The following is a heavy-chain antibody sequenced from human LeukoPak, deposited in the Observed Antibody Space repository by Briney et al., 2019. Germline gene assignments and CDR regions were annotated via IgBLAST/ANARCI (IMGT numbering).Heavy chain of an antibody. D-gene: IGHD2-21*01. CDR2: MSGRGYPI. Sequence: GGSLRLSCAAAGFTFSDYYMAWVRQAPGKGLEWISYMSGRGYPIYYADTVRGRFTISRENAKSSLYLQMTSLRAEDTAVYFCARVGIALAVPFDFWGQGSPVIVSS. CDR1: GFTFSDYY. J-gene: IGHJ4*02. V-gene: IGHV3-11*01. CDR3: ARVGIALAVPFDF.